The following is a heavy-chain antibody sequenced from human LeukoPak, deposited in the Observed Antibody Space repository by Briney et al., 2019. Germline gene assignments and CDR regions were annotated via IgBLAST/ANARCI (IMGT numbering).Heavy chain of an antibody. CDR3: AGVFDVGATASDAFDI. D-gene: IGHD1-26*01. V-gene: IGHV3-23*01. CDR2: ISGSGGST. Sequence: GGSLRLSCGASGFTFTSSAMTWVRQAPGKGLEWVSAISGSGGSTYYADSVKGRFTISRDNSKNTLYLQMNSLRAEDTAVYYCAGVFDVGATASDAFDIWGQGTMVTVSS. J-gene: IGHJ3*02. CDR1: GFTFTSSA.